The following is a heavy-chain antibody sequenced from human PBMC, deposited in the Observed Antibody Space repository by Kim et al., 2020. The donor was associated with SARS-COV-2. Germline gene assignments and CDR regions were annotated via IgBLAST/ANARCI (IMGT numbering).Heavy chain of an antibody. Sequence: ASVKVSCKASGYTFTSYGISWVRQAPGQGLEWMGWISAYNGNTNYAQKLQGRVTMTTDTSTSTAYMELRSLRSDDTAVYYCARVGDILWFGELTGGGWFDPWGQGTLVTVSS. J-gene: IGHJ5*02. CDR3: ARVGDILWFGELTGGGWFDP. CDR2: ISAYNGNT. V-gene: IGHV1-18*04. CDR1: GYTFTSYG. D-gene: IGHD3-10*01.